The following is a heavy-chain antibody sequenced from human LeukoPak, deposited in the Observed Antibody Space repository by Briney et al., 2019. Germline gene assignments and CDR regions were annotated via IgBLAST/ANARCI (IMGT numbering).Heavy chain of an antibody. J-gene: IGHJ3*02. CDR2: ISSSGST. Sequence: GSLRLSCTASGFTFSSYAMSWVRQAPGKGLEWVSTISSSGSTYYGDSVKGRFTISRDNSKNTLYLQMDSLRAEDTAIYYCAKIRGYSGYDLTSAFDIWGQGTMVTVSS. CDR1: GFTFSSYA. D-gene: IGHD5-12*01. V-gene: IGHV3-23*01. CDR3: AKIRGYSGYDLTSAFDI.